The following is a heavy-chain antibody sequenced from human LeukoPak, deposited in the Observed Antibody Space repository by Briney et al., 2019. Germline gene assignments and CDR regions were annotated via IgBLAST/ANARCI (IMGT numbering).Heavy chain of an antibody. J-gene: IGHJ3*01. V-gene: IGHV3-23*01. CDR2: IGASDGST. CDR3: AREGYSSGHAGAFDV. CDR1: EYTFSKYV. Sequence: GGSLRLSCAASEYTFSKYVKTWVPEAPGKGVEWVSNIGASDGSTHYADSAKGRFTISRDNSKNTMYLQMTSLRAEDTAIYSCAREGYSSGHAGAFDVWGQGTMVTVSS. D-gene: IGHD5-18*01.